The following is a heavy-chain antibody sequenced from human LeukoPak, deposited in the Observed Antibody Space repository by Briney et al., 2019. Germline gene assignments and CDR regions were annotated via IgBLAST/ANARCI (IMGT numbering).Heavy chain of an antibody. Sequence: GGSLRLSCAASGFTVSSNYMSWVRQAPGKGLEWVSVIYSGGSTYYADSVKGRFTISRDNSKNTLYLQMNSLRAEDTAVYYCARDPYSGTYGDTYYYYMDVWGKGTTVTISS. V-gene: IGHV3-53*01. J-gene: IGHJ6*03. CDR3: ARDPYSGTYGDTYYYYMDV. CDR1: GFTVSSNY. D-gene: IGHD1-26*01. CDR2: IYSGGST.